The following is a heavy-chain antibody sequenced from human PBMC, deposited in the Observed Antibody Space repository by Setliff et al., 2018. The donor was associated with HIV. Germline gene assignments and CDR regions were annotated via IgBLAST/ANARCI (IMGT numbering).Heavy chain of an antibody. Sequence: SLRLSCAASGFTFSSYAMHWVRQAPGKGLEWVAVISYDGSNKYYADSVKGRFTISRDNSKNTLYLQMNSLRAEDTAVYYCARDRFPQSNIFGAWYFDLWGRGTLVTVSS. V-gene: IGHV3-30*01. J-gene: IGHJ2*01. CDR3: ARDRFPQSNIFGAWYFDL. D-gene: IGHD3-10*02. CDR1: GFTFSSYA. CDR2: ISYDGSNK.